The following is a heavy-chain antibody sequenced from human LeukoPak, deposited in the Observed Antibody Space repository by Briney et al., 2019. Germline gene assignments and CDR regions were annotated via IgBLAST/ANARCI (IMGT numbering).Heavy chain of an antibody. V-gene: IGHV4-34*01. Sequence: SETLSLTCAVYGGSVSGHFWTWIRQPPETELEWIGEINHNVNINYNPSLKSRVTISVDTSKNQFSLKLTSVTAADTAVYYCARITYCGGDDCRHFDVWGRGTLVTVSS. CDR2: INHNVNI. D-gene: IGHD2-21*02. CDR3: ARITYCGGDDCRHFDV. CDR1: GGSVSGHF. J-gene: IGHJ2*01.